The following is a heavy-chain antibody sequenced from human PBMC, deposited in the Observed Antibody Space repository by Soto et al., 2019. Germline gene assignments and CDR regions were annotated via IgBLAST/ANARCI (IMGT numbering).Heavy chain of an antibody. CDR1: GFEFSGYY. V-gene: IGHV3-11*01. Sequence: PGGSLRLSCAASGFEFSGYYMTWIRQAPGKGLEWVSYINSRGSHIYYADSVKGRFTISRDNARGSLYLGLNSLRVEDAAVYYCARARPDIVQVVGATPGYCGMDVWGQGTTVTVSS. J-gene: IGHJ6*02. D-gene: IGHD1-26*01. CDR3: ARARPDIVQVVGATPGYCGMDV. CDR2: INSRGSHI.